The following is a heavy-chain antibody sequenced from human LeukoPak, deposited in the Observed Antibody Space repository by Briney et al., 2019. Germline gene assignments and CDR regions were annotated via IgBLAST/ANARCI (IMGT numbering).Heavy chain of an antibody. Sequence: GGSLRLSCAASGFTFGSYGMHWVRQAPRKGLERVAVIWYNGSNEYYTDSVKGRFTISRDNSKNTLSLQMNSLRAEDTAFYYCARSKGIPGYYYGMDVWGQGTTVTVSS. V-gene: IGHV3-33*01. CDR2: IWYNGSNE. CDR3: ARSKGIPGYYYGMDV. CDR1: GFTFGSYG. J-gene: IGHJ6*02. D-gene: IGHD2-21*01.